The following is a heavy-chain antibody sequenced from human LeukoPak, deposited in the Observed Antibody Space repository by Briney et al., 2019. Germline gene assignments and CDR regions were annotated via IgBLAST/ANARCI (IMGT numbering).Heavy chain of an antibody. D-gene: IGHD5-12*01. Sequence: SVNVSYKPSGYTFTNHAMNRVRQPPGQGLESMGWINTNTGYPTYAQGFTGRFVFSLDTSVSTAYLQISSLKAEDTAVYYCARDIRKATYGMWGYDSSSRWFDPWGQGTLVTVSS. CDR2: INTNTGYP. V-gene: IGHV7-4-1*02. J-gene: IGHJ5*02. CDR3: ARDIRKATYGMWGYDSSSRWFDP. CDR1: GYTFTNHA.